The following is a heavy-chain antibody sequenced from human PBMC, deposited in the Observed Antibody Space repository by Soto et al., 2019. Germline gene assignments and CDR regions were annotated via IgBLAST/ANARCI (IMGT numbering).Heavy chain of an antibody. CDR1: GGSMIAYY. Sequence: LSLTCTVSGGSMIAYYWNWMRQPPGKGLQWIGYTYYSGSTTYNPSLKSRVTISVDSSKNQFSLKLDSVTPADTAVYYCARVRGTAGKRYFDYWRPGTLVTVSS. D-gene: IGHD6-13*01. J-gene: IGHJ4*02. CDR3: ARVRGTAGKRYFDY. CDR2: TYYSGST. V-gene: IGHV4-59*01.